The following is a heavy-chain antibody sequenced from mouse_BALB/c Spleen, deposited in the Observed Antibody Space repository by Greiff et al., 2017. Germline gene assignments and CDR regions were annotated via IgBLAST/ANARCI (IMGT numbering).Heavy chain of an antibody. Sequence: EVKLVESGGGLVQPGGSRKLSCAASGFTFSSFGMHWVRQAPEKGLEWVASISSGGSTYYPDSVKGRFTISRDNARNILYLQMSSLRSEDTAMYYCARDGNYFYYAMDYWGQGTSVTVSS. CDR1: GFTFSSFG. V-gene: IGHV5-6-5*01. D-gene: IGHD2-1*01. J-gene: IGHJ4*01. CDR2: ISSGGST. CDR3: ARDGNYFYYAMDY.